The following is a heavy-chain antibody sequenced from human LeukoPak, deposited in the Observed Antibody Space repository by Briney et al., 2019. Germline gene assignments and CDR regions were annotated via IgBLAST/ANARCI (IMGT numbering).Heavy chain of an antibody. D-gene: IGHD2-21*02. CDR3: ARFASLGIVVVTAMDY. CDR2: ISSSSSYI. Sequence: PGGSLRLSCAASGFTFSSYSMNWVGQAPGKGLEWVSSISSSSSYIYYADSVKGRFTISRDNAKNSLYLQMNSLRAEDTAVYYCARFASLGIVVVTAMDYWGQGTLVTVSS. J-gene: IGHJ4*02. V-gene: IGHV3-21*01. CDR1: GFTFSSYS.